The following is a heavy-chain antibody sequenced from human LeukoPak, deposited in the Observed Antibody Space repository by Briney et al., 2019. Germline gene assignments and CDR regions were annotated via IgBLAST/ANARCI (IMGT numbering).Heavy chain of an antibody. D-gene: IGHD5-12*01. Sequence: PGGSLRLSCAASGFTFDKAWMTWVRQAPGKGLEWVGRIKSKTDGETADYAAPVKGRFTISRDDSKNTIFLQMNSLKTEDTAIYYCSVIRGYTNSWPLDYWGQGALVTVSS. J-gene: IGHJ4*02. CDR3: SVIRGYTNSWPLDY. V-gene: IGHV3-15*01. CDR2: IKSKTDGETA. CDR1: GFTFDKAW.